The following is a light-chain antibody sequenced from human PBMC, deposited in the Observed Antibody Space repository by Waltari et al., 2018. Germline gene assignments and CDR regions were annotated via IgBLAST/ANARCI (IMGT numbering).Light chain of an antibody. CDR1: QNIVTN. Sequence: EIVMTQSPAILSVSPGERVTLSCRASQNIVTNLAWDQQKAGQPPRLLIYAGSTRASGTPVRFSGSGFRTEFTLTISSLQSEDAAVYYCQEFNNWPPWTFGQGTKVEI. CDR2: AGS. CDR3: QEFNNWPPWT. V-gene: IGKV3-15*01. J-gene: IGKJ1*01.